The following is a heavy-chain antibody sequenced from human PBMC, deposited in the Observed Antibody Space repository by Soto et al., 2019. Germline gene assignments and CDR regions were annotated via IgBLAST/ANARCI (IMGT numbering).Heavy chain of an antibody. J-gene: IGHJ3*02. CDR1: GFTFSSYG. Sequence: SLRLSCAASGFTFSSYGMHWVRQAPGKGLEWVAVISYDGSNKYYADSVKGRFTISRDNSKNTLYLQMNSLRAEDTAVYYCAKEGHGGNSEAFDIWGQETMVTVSS. D-gene: IGHD2-21*02. CDR3: AKEGHGGNSEAFDI. V-gene: IGHV3-30*18. CDR2: ISYDGSNK.